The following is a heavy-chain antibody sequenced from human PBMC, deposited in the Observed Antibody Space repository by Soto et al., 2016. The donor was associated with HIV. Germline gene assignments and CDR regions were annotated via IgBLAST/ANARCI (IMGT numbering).Heavy chain of an antibody. D-gene: IGHD1-26*01. CDR3: VETSCHGRATGGGQLDY. Sequence: QVQLQQWGSRILKPSETLSLACAVYGGSFTGYYWSWIRQTPGKGLEWIGEVNHSGSTHYNPVPQESILRFSGHVQDQFSLRLDYVTAADTATFYCVETSCHGRATGGGQLDYWGLGTLVTGLL. CDR1: GGSFTGYY. J-gene: IGHJ4*02. V-gene: IGHV4-34*02. CDR2: VNHSGST.